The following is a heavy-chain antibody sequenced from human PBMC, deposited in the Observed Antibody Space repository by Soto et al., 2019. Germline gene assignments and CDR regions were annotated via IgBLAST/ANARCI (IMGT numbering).Heavy chain of an antibody. CDR2: INHSGST. J-gene: IGHJ6*02. V-gene: IGHV4-34*01. CDR3: ARGHQIYYDYVWGSYRRQYGMDV. CDR1: GGSFVGYY. Sequence: SVTLSLTCAVYGGSFVGYYWSRIRKPTGKGLEWIGEINHSGSTNYNPSLKSRVTISVDTSKNQFSLKLSSVTAADTAVYYCARGHQIYYDYVWGSYRRQYGMDVWGQGTTVTVS. D-gene: IGHD3-16*02.